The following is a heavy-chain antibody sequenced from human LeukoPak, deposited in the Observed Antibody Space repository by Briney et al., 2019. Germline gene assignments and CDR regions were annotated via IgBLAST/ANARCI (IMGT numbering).Heavy chain of an antibody. D-gene: IGHD6-13*01. V-gene: IGHV1-8*01. J-gene: IGHJ6*03. CDR3: ARGSASSSWYPISRSSYYYYYYMDV. CDR1: GYTFTSYD. Sequence: ASVKVSCKASGYTFTSYDINWVRQATGQGLEWMGWMNPNSGNTGYAQKFQARATMTRNTSISTAYMELSSLRYEDTAVYYCARGSASSSWYPISRSSYYYYYYMDVWGKGTTVTVSS. CDR2: MNPNSGNT.